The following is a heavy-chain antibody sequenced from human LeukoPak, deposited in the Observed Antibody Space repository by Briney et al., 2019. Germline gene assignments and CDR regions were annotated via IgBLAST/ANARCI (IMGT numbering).Heavy chain of an antibody. D-gene: IGHD6-19*01. V-gene: IGHV3-21*01. CDR1: GLTFSSYS. CDR3: ARGFGAAGTDYFDY. Sequence: GGSLRLSCAASGLTFSSYSMNWVRQAPGKGLEWVSSISSSSSYIYYADSVKGRFTISRDNAKNSLYLQMTSVRAEDTAVYYFARGFGAAGTDYFDYWGQGTMVTVSS. CDR2: ISSSSSYI. J-gene: IGHJ4*02.